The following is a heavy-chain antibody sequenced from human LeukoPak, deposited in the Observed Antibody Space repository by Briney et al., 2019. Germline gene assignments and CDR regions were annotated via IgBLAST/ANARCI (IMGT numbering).Heavy chain of an antibody. CDR3: ARHEYCSSTSCPDYYYYYGMDV. Sequence: ASVKVSCKASGGTFSSYAISWVRQAPGQGLEWMGGIIPIFGTANYAQKFQGRVTITTDESTSTAYMELSSLRSEDTAVYYCARHEYCSSTSCPDYYYYYGMDVWGQGTTVTVS. CDR2: IIPIFGTA. CDR1: GGTFSSYA. V-gene: IGHV1-69*05. J-gene: IGHJ6*02. D-gene: IGHD2-2*01.